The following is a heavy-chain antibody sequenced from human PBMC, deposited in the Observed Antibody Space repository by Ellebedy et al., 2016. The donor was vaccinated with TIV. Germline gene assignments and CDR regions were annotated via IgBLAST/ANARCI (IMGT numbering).Heavy chain of an antibody. J-gene: IGHJ4*02. CDR1: GYTFTGYY. Sequence: ASVKVSCXASGYTFTGYYMHWVRQAPGQGLEWMGWINPNSGGTNYAQKFQGWVTMTRDTSISTAYMELSRLRSDDTAVYYCARGSIFGVVTPFDYWGQGTLVTVSS. D-gene: IGHD3-3*01. CDR3: ARGSIFGVVTPFDY. CDR2: INPNSGGT. V-gene: IGHV1-2*04.